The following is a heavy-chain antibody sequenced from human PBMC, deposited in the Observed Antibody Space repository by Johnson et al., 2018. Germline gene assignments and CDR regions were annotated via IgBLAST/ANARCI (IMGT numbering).Heavy chain of an antibody. V-gene: IGHV4-39*07. CDR2: IWYTGST. J-gene: IGHJ4*02. Sequence: QVQLQEAGPGLVKASETLALTCSVSGGSISGSNYYWGWIRQPPGKGLEWIGNIWYTGSTYYNWSTKSRVTVSVDTSKNQFSLNLNSVTAADTAVYYCVRSKGAGYNYVIDYWGQGTLVTVSS. D-gene: IGHD5-18*01. CDR1: GGSISGSNYY. CDR3: VRSKGAGYNYVIDY.